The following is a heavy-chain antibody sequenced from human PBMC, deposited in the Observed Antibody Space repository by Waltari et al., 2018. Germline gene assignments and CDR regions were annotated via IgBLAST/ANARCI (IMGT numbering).Heavy chain of an antibody. J-gene: IGHJ5*02. V-gene: IGHV1-3*01. CDR3: ARGRPPFRFIPGWFDP. CDR2: INADNDNT. Sequence: QVLLVQSGTEVKTPGASMTISCKASGYTFTTYPIHWLRQAPGQGPEWMGWINADNDNTRYSQKFQGRVTINKDTVASTVYLELTNLRSEDTAVYYCARGRPPFRFIPGWFDPWGQGTLVTVSS. CDR1: GYTFTTYP. D-gene: IGHD2-21*01.